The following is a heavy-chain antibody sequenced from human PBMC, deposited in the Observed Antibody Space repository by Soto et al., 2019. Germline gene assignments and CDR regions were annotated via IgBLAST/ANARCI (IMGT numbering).Heavy chain of an antibody. CDR3: ASDRHPAAYGSSWSSFDY. CDR2: IISILGIA. CDR1: GASISIYT. V-gene: IGHV1-69*02. D-gene: IGHD6-19*01. Sequence: SQWKVSRKASGASISIYTSSWVRDPPGQRLEWMGRIISILGIANYAQKFQGRVTITADKSTSTACMELRSLRSEETAGYDFASDRHPAAYGSSWSSFDYCGHGTLVTVS. J-gene: IGHJ4*01.